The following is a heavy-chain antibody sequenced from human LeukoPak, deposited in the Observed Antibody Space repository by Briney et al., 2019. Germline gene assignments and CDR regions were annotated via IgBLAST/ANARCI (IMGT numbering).Heavy chain of an antibody. V-gene: IGHV3-30*18. CDR2: ISYDGSNK. J-gene: IGHJ3*02. CDR3: AKEIMWGAVAAYDAFDI. D-gene: IGHD6-19*01. Sequence: GSLRLSCAASGFTFSSYGMHWVRQAPGKGLEWVAVISYDGSNKYYADSVKGRFTISRDNSKNTLYLQMNSLRAEDTAVYYCAKEIMWGAVAAYDAFDIWGQGTMVTVSS. CDR1: GFTFSSYG.